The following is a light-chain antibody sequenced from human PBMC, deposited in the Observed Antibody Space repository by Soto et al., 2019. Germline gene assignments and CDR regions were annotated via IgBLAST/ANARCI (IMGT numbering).Light chain of an antibody. CDR3: QQYDNLPYT. Sequence: DIQMTQSPSSLSASVGDRVTITCQASQDISNYLNWYQQKPGKAPKLLIYDASNLETGVPSRFSGSGSGTDFTCTISSLQPEDIATYYCQQYDNLPYTFGHGTKLEIK. J-gene: IGKJ2*01. V-gene: IGKV1-33*01. CDR2: DAS. CDR1: QDISNY.